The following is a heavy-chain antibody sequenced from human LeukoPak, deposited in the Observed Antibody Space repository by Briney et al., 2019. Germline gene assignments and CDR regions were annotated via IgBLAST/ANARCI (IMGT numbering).Heavy chain of an antibody. D-gene: IGHD5-18*01. CDR3: AKEPYSYGNHFDY. Sequence: PGRSLRLSCAASGFTFSSYGMHWVRQAPGKGLEWVAVISYDGSNKYYADSVKGRFTISRDNSKNTLYLQMNSLRAEDTAVYHCAKEPYSYGNHFDYWGQGTLVTVSS. V-gene: IGHV3-30*18. CDR2: ISYDGSNK. J-gene: IGHJ4*02. CDR1: GFTFSSYG.